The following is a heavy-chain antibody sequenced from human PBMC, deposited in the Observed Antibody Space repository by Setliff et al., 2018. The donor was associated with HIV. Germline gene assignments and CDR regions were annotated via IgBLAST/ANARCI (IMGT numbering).Heavy chain of an antibody. V-gene: IGHV1-2*06. CDR1: GYTFTGYY. CDR2: IDPNTGGT. Sequence: ASVKVSCKASGYTFTGYYTHWVRQAPGQGLEWMGRIDPNTGGTNSAQRFQGRVTMTTDTSISTAYMELSGLRSDDTAVYYCARDLGDYYYYMDVWGKGTTVTVSS. CDR3: ARDLGDYYYYMDV. J-gene: IGHJ6*03.